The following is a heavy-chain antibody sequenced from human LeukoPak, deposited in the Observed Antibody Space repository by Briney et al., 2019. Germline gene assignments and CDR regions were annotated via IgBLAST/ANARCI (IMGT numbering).Heavy chain of an antibody. J-gene: IGHJ4*02. CDR3: ARDLMDFWSGSSPGSRDY. CDR1: GFTFSSYS. CDR2: ISSSSSYI. D-gene: IGHD3-3*01. V-gene: IGHV3-21*01. Sequence: GGSLRLSCAASGFTFSSYSMNWVRQAPGKGLEWVSSISSSSSYIYYADSVKGRFTISRDNAKNSLYLQMNSLRAVDTAVYYCARDLMDFWSGSSPGSRDYWGQGTLVTVSS.